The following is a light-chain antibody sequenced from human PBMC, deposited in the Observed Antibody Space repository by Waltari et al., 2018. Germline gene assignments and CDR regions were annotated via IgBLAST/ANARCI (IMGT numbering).Light chain of an antibody. J-gene: IGLJ2*01. CDR1: SSDVGGYNY. Sequence: QSALTQPRSVSGSPGQPGTLSCTGASSDVGGYNYVSCYQQHPGKAPKLMIYDVSKLPSGVPDRFSGSKTGNTASLTSSGLQAEDEADYYCCSYAVSDTQVVFGGGTKLTVL. CDR3: CSYAVSDTQVV. CDR2: DVS. V-gene: IGLV2-11*01.